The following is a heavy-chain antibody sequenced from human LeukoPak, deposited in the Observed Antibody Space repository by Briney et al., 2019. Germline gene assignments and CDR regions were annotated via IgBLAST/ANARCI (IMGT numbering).Heavy chain of an antibody. CDR3: ASGYSSSHYRYYFDY. J-gene: IGHJ4*02. CDR2: ITSSSTTI. Sequence: GGSLRLSCAASGFTFSSYSMNWVRQAPGKGLEWVSYITSSSTTIYYADSVKGRFTISRDNAKNSLYLQMNSLRDEETAVYYCASGYSSSHYRYYFDYWGQGTLVTVSS. CDR1: GFTFSSYS. D-gene: IGHD6-13*01. V-gene: IGHV3-48*02.